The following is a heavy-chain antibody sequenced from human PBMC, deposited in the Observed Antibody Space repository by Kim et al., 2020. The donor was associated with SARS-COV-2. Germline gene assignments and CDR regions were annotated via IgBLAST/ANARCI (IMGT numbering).Heavy chain of an antibody. Sequence: NYAQTFHGRVTMTSDTSINTAFMELTSLTSDDTAVYYCARAIPGGDYTNDWGQGTLVTVSS. CDR3: ARAIPGGDYTND. V-gene: IGHV1-2*02. D-gene: IGHD3-10*01. J-gene: IGHJ4*02.